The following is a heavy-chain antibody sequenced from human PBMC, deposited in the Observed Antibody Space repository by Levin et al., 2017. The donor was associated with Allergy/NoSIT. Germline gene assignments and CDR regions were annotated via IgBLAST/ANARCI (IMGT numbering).Heavy chain of an antibody. J-gene: IGHJ6*02. CDR1: GFTFSSYS. CDR3: SRALDIVVVPAGYGMDV. Sequence: PGGSLRLSCAASGFTFSSYSVNWVRQAPGKGLEWVSSISSSSRYIYYADSVKGRFTISRDNAKNSLYLQMNSLRAEDTAVYYCSRALDIVVVPAGYGMDVWGQGTTVTVSS. D-gene: IGHD2-2*03. CDR2: ISSSSRYI. V-gene: IGHV3-21*01.